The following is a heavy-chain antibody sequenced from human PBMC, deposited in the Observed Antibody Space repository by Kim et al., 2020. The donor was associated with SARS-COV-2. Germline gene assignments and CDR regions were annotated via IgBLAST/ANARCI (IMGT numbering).Heavy chain of an antibody. J-gene: IGHJ6*02. Sequence: GTNYAQKFKGRVTMTRDTSISTAYMELSRLRSDDTAVYYCAGGAGGMDVWGQGTTVTVSS. CDR2: GT. CDR3: AGGAGGMDV. V-gene: IGHV1-2*02.